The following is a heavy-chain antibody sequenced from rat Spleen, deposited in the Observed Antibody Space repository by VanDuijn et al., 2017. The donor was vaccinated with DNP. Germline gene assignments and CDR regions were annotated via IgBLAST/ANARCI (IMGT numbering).Heavy chain of an antibody. CDR2: ITYDGGGT. Sequence: EVQLVESGGGLVQPGRSLKLSCAASGFTFSDYNMAWVRQPPKKGLEWVAYITYDGGGTYYRDSVKGRFTISRDNAKSTLYLQMNSLRSEDMATYYCARPIYNNHGGFAYWGQGTLVTVSS. CDR1: GFTFSDYN. CDR3: ARPIYNNHGGFAY. D-gene: IGHD1-10*01. J-gene: IGHJ3*01. V-gene: IGHV5-22*01.